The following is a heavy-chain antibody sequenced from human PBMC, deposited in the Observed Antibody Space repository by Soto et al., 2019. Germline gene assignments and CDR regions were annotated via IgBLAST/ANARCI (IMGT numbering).Heavy chain of an antibody. V-gene: IGHV3-30*18. CDR2: ISHDGSNA. Sequence: QVQLVESGGGVVQHGKSLRLSCAAAGFIFRSYGVHWVREAPGKGLEWVAVISHDGSNAYYADAVNGRFTISRDNAKNTVYLQMNSLRAEDTAVYYCAKQGIEVAGTDYFDYWGQGALVTVAS. J-gene: IGHJ4*02. D-gene: IGHD6-19*01. CDR1: GFIFRSYG. CDR3: AKQGIEVAGTDYFDY.